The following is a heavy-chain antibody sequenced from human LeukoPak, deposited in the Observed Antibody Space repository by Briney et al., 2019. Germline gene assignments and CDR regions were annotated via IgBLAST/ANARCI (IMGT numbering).Heavy chain of an antibody. Sequence: PGGSLRLSCVASGFTFSIFGMHWVRQAPGKGLEWVAFIRYDGGNKYYADSVKGRFTISRDNSKNTLYLQMDSLRVEDTAVYYCVKRIVVADKFDYWGQGSLVTVSS. J-gene: IGHJ4*02. CDR2: IRYDGGNK. V-gene: IGHV3-30*02. D-gene: IGHD6-19*01. CDR1: GFTFSIFG. CDR3: VKRIVVADKFDY.